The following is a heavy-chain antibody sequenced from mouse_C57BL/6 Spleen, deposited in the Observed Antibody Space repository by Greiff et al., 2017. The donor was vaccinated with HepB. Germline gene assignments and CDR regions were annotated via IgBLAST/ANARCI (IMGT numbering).Heavy chain of an antibody. J-gene: IGHJ1*03. Sequence: EVMLVESGGGLVKPGGSLKLSCAASGFTFSDYGMHWVRQAPEKGLEWVAYISSGSSTIYYADTVKGRFTISRDNAKNTLFLQMTSLRSEDTAMYYCARDHTGYFDVWGTGTTVTVSS. CDR1: GFTFSDYG. V-gene: IGHV5-17*01. D-gene: IGHD1-1*01. CDR3: ARDHTGYFDV. CDR2: ISSGSSTI.